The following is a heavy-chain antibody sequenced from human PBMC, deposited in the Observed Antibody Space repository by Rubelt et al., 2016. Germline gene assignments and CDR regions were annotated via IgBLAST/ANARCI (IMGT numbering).Heavy chain of an antibody. CDR1: GFTFETYG. Sequence: ESGGGVVQPGRSLRLSCGGSGFTFETYGMHWVRQAPGRGLEWVALISFDGSNTYYSGSVKGRFTISRDNSKNTLYLQVNSLRVEDTAVYYCAKSRATYSSGAALDYWGQGTLVTVSS. CDR3: AKSRATYSSGAALDY. D-gene: IGHD6-19*01. CDR2: ISFDGSNT. J-gene: IGHJ4*02. V-gene: IGHV3-30*18.